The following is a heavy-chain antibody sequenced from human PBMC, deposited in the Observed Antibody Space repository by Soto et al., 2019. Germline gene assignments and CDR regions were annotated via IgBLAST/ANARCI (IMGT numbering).Heavy chain of an antibody. V-gene: IGHV3-23*01. J-gene: IGHJ4*02. D-gene: IGHD2-15*01. CDR2: ISPSGGHI. CDR1: GFTFSNNA. Sequence: GGSLRLSCAVSGFTFSNNAMSWVRQAPGQGLEWVSAISPSGGHIYYADSVKGRFTISRDNSKNTLYLQMHSLRAEDTAVYYCARQLARYTVMLVAATPYDYWGQGALVTVSS. CDR3: ARQLARYTVMLVAATPYDY.